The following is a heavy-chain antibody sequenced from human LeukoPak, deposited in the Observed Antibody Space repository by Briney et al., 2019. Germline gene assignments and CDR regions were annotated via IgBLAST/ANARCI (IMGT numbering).Heavy chain of an antibody. Sequence: GGSLRLSCVASGFTFSTSAMHWVRQAPGKGLERVALISNDEKNKYYLDSVKGRFTISRDNAKNSLFLQMNSLRAEDTAVYYCARDRSRVSDYWGQGTLVTVSS. CDR1: GFTFSTSA. CDR2: ISNDEKNK. V-gene: IGHV3-30*04. CDR3: ARDRSRVSDY. J-gene: IGHJ4*02.